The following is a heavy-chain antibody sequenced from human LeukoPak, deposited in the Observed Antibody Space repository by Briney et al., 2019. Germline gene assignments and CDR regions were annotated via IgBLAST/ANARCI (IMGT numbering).Heavy chain of an antibody. CDR3: AKDGPRRDGYNDH. CDR1: GFTFSTYA. J-gene: IGHJ4*02. V-gene: IGHV3-30*02. Sequence: GGSPRLSCAASGFTFSTYAMHWVRQAPGKGLEWVAFIRYDGGNKYYADSVKGRFTISRDNSKNTLYLQMNSLRPEDTAVYYCAKDGPRRDGYNDHWGQGTLVTVSS. D-gene: IGHD5-24*01. CDR2: IRYDGGNK.